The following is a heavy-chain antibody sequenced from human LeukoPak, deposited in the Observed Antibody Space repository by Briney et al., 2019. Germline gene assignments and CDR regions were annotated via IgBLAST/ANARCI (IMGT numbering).Heavy chain of an antibody. D-gene: IGHD3-10*02. V-gene: IGHV3-30-3*01. CDR3: ARVFGAYKGSWHDYFDY. CDR1: GFTFSSYA. J-gene: IGHJ4*02. CDR2: ISYDGSNK. Sequence: AGGSLRLSCAASGFTFSSYAMHWVRQAPGKGLEWVAVISYDGSNKYYADSVKGRFTISRDNAKTSLYLQMNSLRADDTAVYYCARVFGAYKGSWHDYFDYWGQGTLVTVSS.